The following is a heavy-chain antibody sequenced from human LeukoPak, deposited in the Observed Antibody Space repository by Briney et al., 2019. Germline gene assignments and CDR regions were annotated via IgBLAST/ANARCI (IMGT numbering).Heavy chain of an antibody. Sequence: ASVKLSCKAPGYTFTNYYLHWVRQAPGQGLEWMGIINPSGDSTIYAQKFQGRVTKTRDTSTSTVHMELSSLRSEDTAVYYCASDHPDRYFDYWGQGTLVTVSS. D-gene: IGHD1-14*01. CDR2: INPSGDST. CDR3: ASDHPDRYFDY. J-gene: IGHJ4*02. V-gene: IGHV1-46*01. CDR1: GYTFTNYY.